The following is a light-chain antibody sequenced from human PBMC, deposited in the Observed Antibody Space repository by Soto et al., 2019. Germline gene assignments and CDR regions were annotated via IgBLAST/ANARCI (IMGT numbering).Light chain of an antibody. CDR2: DVG. J-gene: IGLJ1*01. Sequence: QSVLTQPASVSGSPGQSITIACTGTSSDIGGYNFVSWYQQHPGKAPKLLIYDVGNRPSGVSNRFSGSKSGNTDSLTISGLQAEDEAHYYCNSYRTVSTYVFGTGTKVTVL. V-gene: IGLV2-14*01. CDR1: SSDIGGYNF. CDR3: NSYRTVSTYV.